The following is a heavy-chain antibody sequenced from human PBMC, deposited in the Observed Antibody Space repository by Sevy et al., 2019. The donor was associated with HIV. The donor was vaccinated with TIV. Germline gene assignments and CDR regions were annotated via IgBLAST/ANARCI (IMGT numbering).Heavy chain of an antibody. Sequence: GGSLRLSCAASGFTFSRYVMHWVRQAPGKGLEWLAVLSYDGSDESYADSVRGRFTISRDNSKNTPFLQMNSLRAEDTAVYYCAKRDLNHQFLLDYWGQGTLVTVSS. CDR2: LSYDGSDE. J-gene: IGHJ4*02. CDR1: GFTFSRYV. CDR3: AKRDLNHQFLLDY. D-gene: IGHD2-21*01. V-gene: IGHV3-30*18.